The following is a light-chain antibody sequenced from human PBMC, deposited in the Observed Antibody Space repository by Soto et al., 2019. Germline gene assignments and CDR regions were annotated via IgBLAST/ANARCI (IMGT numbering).Light chain of an antibody. Sequence: EIVMTQSPATLSVSPGERATLSCRASRSVSSNLAWYQQKPGQAPRLLIYDASTRATGIPARFSGSGSGTEFTLTISSLQPEDFATYYCQHADSFPLITFGQGTRLEIK. CDR2: DAS. CDR1: RSVSSN. J-gene: IGKJ5*01. V-gene: IGKV3-15*01. CDR3: QHADSFPLIT.